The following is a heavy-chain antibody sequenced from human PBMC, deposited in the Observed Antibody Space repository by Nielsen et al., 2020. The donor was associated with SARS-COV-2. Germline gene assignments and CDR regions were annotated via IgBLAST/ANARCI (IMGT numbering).Heavy chain of an antibody. CDR2: VSGDVAHTT. Sequence: GESLKISCAASGFTFSAYAMIWVRQAAGKGLEWVSAVSGDVAHTTYYADSVKGRFTISRDNSKNTLYLQMNGLRAEDTAIYYCARVSYSYGYGYYYYCMDVWGKGTSVTVSS. CDR1: GFTFSAYA. CDR3: ARVSYSYGYGYYYYCMDV. D-gene: IGHD5-18*01. V-gene: IGHV3-23*01. J-gene: IGHJ6*03.